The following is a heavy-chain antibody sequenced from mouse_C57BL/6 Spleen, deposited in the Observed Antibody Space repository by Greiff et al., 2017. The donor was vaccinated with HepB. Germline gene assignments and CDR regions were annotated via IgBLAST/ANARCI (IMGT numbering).Heavy chain of an antibody. Sequence: QVQLQQPGAELVMPGASVKLSCKASGYTFTSYWMHWVKQRPGQGLEWIGEIDPSDSYTNYNQKFKGKSTLTVDKSSSTAYMQLSSLTSEDSAVYYCARIYGSSYEYFDVWGTGTTVTVSS. V-gene: IGHV1-69*01. J-gene: IGHJ1*03. CDR1: GYTFTSYW. D-gene: IGHD1-1*01. CDR3: ARIYGSSYEYFDV. CDR2: IDPSDSYT.